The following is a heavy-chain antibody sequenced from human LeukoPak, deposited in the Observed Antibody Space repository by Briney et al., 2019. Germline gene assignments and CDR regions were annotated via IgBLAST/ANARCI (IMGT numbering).Heavy chain of an antibody. CDR1: SFSICCVGYF. D-gene: IGHD5-24*01. V-gene: IGHV4-31*03. CDR2: IYYTGST. Sequence: SQKLSRTCTGSSFSICCVGYFWSWLRQQPEKGLEWNGIIYYTGSTQYNPSLKSRARESCVMSKNKFSLRLSSVTAADTAVYFCARGYNYGPSLNWGQGALVTVSS. J-gene: IGHJ4*02. CDR3: ARGYNYGPSLN.